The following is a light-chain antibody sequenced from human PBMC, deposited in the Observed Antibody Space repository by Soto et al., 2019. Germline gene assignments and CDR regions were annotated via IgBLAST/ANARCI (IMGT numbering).Light chain of an antibody. V-gene: IGKV1-5*01. CDR1: QSISSW. Sequence: DIQMTQSPSTLSASVGDRVTITCRASQSISSWLAWYQQKPGKAPKFLIYDASSLQSGVQSRFSGSGSGTEFTLTISSLQPDDFATYYCKQYNGYSITFGQGTRLEIK. CDR2: DAS. J-gene: IGKJ5*01. CDR3: KQYNGYSIT.